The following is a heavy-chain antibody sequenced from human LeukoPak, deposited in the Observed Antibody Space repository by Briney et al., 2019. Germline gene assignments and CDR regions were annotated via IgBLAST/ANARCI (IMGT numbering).Heavy chain of an antibody. CDR1: GGSISSSSYY. V-gene: IGHV4-39*07. CDR3: ATCYSNVPYYYYYYMDV. J-gene: IGHJ6*03. Sequence: SETLSLTCTVSGGSISSSSYYWGWIRQPPGKGLEWIGSIYYSGSTYYNPSLKSRVTISVDTSKNQFSLKLSSVTAADTAVYYCATCYSNVPYYYYYYMDVWGKGTTVTVSS. CDR2: IYYSGST. D-gene: IGHD4-11*01.